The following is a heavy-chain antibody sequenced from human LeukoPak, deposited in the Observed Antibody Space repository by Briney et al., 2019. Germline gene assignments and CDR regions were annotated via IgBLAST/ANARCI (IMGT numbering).Heavy chain of an antibody. V-gene: IGHV1-18*01. CDR2: ISAYNGNT. D-gene: IGHD3-10*01. Sequence: ASVKVSCKASGYKFTNYGISWVRQAPGQGLEWMGWISAYNGNTNYAQKLQGRVTMTTDTSTSTAYMELRSLRSDDTAVYYCARARSLRYGSGSSLGHYSDYWGQGTLVTVSS. CDR3: ARARSLRYGSGSSLGHYSDY. CDR1: GYKFTNYG. J-gene: IGHJ4*02.